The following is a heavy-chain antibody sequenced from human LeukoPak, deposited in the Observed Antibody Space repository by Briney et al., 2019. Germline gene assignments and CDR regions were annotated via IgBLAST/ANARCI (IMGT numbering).Heavy chain of an antibody. Sequence: ASVKVSCKASGGTFISYAISWVRQAPGQGLEWMGGIIPIFGTANYAQKFQGRVTITADESTSTAYMELSSLRSEDTAVYYCARADCSSTSCRPYYYYYGMDVWGQGTTVTVSS. CDR2: IIPIFGTA. CDR1: GGTFISYA. D-gene: IGHD2-2*01. CDR3: ARADCSSTSCRPYYYYYGMDV. J-gene: IGHJ6*02. V-gene: IGHV1-69*01.